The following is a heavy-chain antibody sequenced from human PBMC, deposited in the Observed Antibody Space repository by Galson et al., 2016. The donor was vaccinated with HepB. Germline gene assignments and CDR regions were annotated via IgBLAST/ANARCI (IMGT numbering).Heavy chain of an antibody. V-gene: IGHV4-4*02. CDR1: GGSISSRNW. CDR3: ARVGILEWLLEFYFDY. CDR2: IYHTEST. J-gene: IGHJ4*02. Sequence: SETLSLTCAVSGGSISSRNWWSWVRQPPGKGLEWIGEIYHTESTNYNPSLRGRVTMSVDKSKNHFSLHLNSVTAADTAVYYCARVGILEWLLEFYFDYWGPGILVTVSS. D-gene: IGHD3-3*01.